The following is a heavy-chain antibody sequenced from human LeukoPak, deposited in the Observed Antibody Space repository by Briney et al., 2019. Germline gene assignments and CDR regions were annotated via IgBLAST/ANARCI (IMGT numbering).Heavy chain of an antibody. V-gene: IGHV4-4*07. CDR3: TRDIGSGDYVFFDS. CDR1: GASISGYY. Sequence: LETLSLTCTVSGASISGYYWSWIRLPAGKGLEWIGRSYNNGSTNCNPSLKSRVTISVDTSKNQLSLRLKSVTAADTAVYYCTRDIGSGDYVFFDSWGQGTRVTVSS. CDR2: SYNNGST. D-gene: IGHD4-17*01. J-gene: IGHJ4*02.